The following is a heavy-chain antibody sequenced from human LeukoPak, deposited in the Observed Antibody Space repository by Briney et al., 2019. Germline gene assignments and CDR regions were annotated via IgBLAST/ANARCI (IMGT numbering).Heavy chain of an antibody. CDR3: ARGKVRPSSIAARYGMDV. V-gene: IGHV1-18*01. J-gene: IGHJ6*02. CDR1: GYTFTSYV. D-gene: IGHD6-6*01. Sequence: ASVKVSCKASGYTFTSYVISWVRQAPGQGLEWMGWISAYNGNTNYAQKLQGRVTMTTDTSTSTAYMELRSLRSDDTAVYYCARGKVRPSSIAARYGMDVWGQGTTVTVSS. CDR2: ISAYNGNT.